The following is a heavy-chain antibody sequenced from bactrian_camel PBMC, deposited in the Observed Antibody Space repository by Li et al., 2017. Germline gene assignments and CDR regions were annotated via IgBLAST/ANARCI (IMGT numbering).Heavy chain of an antibody. CDR3: TKHRGLTVAAGSFDY. Sequence: VQLVESGGGLVQPGGSLRLSCAASGFTFSTYAMSWVRQAPGKGFEWVSFINSGGRSTLYADSVKGRFTISRDNAKNTLYLQLNILIPEDTAVYYCTKHRGLTVAAGSFDYWAQGTQVTVSP. D-gene: IGHD6*01. CDR2: INSGGRST. CDR1: GFTFSTYA. V-gene: IGHV3S31*01. J-gene: IGHJ4*01.